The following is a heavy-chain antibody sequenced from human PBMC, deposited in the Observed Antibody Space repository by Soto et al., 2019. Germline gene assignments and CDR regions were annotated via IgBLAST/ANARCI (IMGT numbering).Heavy chain of an antibody. D-gene: IGHD2-15*01. Sequence: SETLSLTCTVSGASISSYYWNWIRQPPGKGLEWIGYIYSSGSTNYNPSLKGRVTISLDTSKKQFSLKLSSVTAADTAVYYCTSSPLEVALRDHWGQGTLVTVSS. CDR1: GASISSYY. CDR2: IYSSGST. V-gene: IGHV4-4*08. J-gene: IGHJ4*02. CDR3: TSSPLEVALRDH.